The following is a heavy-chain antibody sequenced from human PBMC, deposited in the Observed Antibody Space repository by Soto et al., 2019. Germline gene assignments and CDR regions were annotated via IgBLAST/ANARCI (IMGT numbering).Heavy chain of an antibody. CDR1: GFDFSNYW. CDR3: ARDQPTGDWFDA. Sequence: EVHLVQSGGGLVQPGGSLRLSCGASGFDFSNYWMHWVRQVPGRGLVWVSRINGDGSDIKYADSVRGRFTISRDNAKNTVYLQMNSLRAEDTAVYYCARDQPTGDWFDAWGQGTLVTVSS. V-gene: IGHV3-74*03. CDR2: INGDGSDI. J-gene: IGHJ5*02. D-gene: IGHD4-17*01.